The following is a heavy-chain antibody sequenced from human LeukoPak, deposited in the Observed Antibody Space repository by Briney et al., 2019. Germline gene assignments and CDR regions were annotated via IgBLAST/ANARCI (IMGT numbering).Heavy chain of an antibody. J-gene: IGHJ5*02. V-gene: IGHV1-2*02. CDR3: ARAGGRSWFDP. CDR2: INPNSGGT. CDR1: GYTFTGYY. Sequence: ASVKVSCKASGYTFTGYYMHWVRQAPGQGLEWMGWINPNSGGTNYAQKFQGRVTMTTDTSMSTAYMELSRLTSDDAAVYYCARAGGRSWFDPWGQGTLVTVSS.